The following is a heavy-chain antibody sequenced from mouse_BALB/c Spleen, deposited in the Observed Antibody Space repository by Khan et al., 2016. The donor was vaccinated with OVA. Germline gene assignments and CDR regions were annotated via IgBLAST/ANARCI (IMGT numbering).Heavy chain of an antibody. D-gene: IGHD2-3*01. CDR2: IWSGGTT. V-gene: IGHV2-2*02. CDR1: GFSLSSYG. Sequence: QVQLKESGPGLVQPSQSLSITCTVSGFSLSSYGVQWVRQSPGQGLEWLGVIWSGGTTDYSAAFISRLSISMDNSKGQVFFKMNSLQVNDTAIYYCARRGDGYYGIAYWGQGTLVTVSA. CDR3: ARRGDGYYGIAY. J-gene: IGHJ3*01.